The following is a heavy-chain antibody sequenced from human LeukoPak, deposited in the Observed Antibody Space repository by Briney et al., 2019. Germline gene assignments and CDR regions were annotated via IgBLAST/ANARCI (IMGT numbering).Heavy chain of an antibody. CDR3: ARDPVGGAFDI. CDR2: IYTSGST. CDR1: GGSISSYY. Sequence: PSETLSLTCTISGGSISSYYCSWIRRPAGKGLEWIGRIYTSGSTNYNPSLKSRVTMSVDTSKNQFSLNLRSVTAADTAIYYCARDPVGGAFDIWGQGTMVTVSS. V-gene: IGHV4-4*07. J-gene: IGHJ3*02.